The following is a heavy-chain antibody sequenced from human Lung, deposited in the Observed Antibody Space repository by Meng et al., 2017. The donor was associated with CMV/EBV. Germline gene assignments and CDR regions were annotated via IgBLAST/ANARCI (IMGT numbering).Heavy chain of an antibody. CDR1: TFSRYA. D-gene: IGHD3-9*01. V-gene: IGHV1-69*10. J-gene: IGHJ4*02. CDR3: ARGAHYDILTGYYTLFDY. CDR2: IIPILGIA. Sequence: TFSRYAISWVRQAPGQGLEWMGGIIPILGIANYAKKFQGRATITADKSTSTAYMELSSLRSEDTAVYYCARGAHYDILTGYYTLFDYWGQGTLVTVSS.